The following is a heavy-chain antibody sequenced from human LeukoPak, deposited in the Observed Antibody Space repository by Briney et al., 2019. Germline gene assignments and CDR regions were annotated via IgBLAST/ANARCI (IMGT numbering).Heavy chain of an antibody. Sequence: GESLRLSCAASGFNFSSYWMHWVRQAPGKGLVWVSRVNTDGSSTTYADSVKGRFTISRDNAKNTLYLQMNSLRAEDTAVYYCARDLRGIVVVTAIDYWGQGTLVTVSS. CDR3: ARDLRGIVVVTAIDY. CDR2: VNTDGSST. D-gene: IGHD2-21*02. J-gene: IGHJ4*02. V-gene: IGHV3-74*01. CDR1: GFNFSSYW.